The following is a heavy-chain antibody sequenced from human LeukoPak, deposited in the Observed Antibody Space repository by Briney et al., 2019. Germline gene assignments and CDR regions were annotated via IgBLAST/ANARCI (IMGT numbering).Heavy chain of an antibody. CDR3: TRGNYYDSSGYYYGVFDY. J-gene: IGHJ4*02. CDR2: IRSKAYGGTT. CDR1: GFTFGDYA. V-gene: IGHV3-49*03. Sequence: GGSLRLSCTASGFTFGDYAMSWFRQAPGKGLEWVGFIRSKAYGGTTEYAASVKGRFTISRDDSKSIAYLQMNSLKTEDTAVYYCTRGNYYDSSGYYYGVFDYWGQGTLVTVSS. D-gene: IGHD3-22*01.